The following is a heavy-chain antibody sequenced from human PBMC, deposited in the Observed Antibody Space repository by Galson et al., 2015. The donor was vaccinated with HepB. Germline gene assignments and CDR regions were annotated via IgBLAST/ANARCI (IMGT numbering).Heavy chain of an antibody. J-gene: IGHJ3*02. Sequence: ETLSLTCTVSGGSISSYYWSWIRQPPGKGLEWIGYIYYSGSTNYNPSLKSRVTISVDTSKNQFSLKLSSVTAADTAVYYCAREGKFDIWGQGTMVTVSS. V-gene: IGHV4-59*12. CDR1: GGSISSYY. CDR3: AREGKFDI. D-gene: IGHD3-10*01. CDR2: IYYSGST.